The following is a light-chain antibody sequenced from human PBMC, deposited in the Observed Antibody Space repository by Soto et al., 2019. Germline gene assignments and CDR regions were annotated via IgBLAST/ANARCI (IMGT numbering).Light chain of an antibody. V-gene: IGKV3D-15*01. Sequence: EIVMTHSPATLSVSPCERATLSSSASHSVSRNYLAWYQQKPGQAPRLLIYGISKRATDIPDRFSGSGSGTEFTLTISSLQPEDFATYYCQQHGQWPITFGQGTRLEIK. CDR1: HSVSRN. CDR3: QQHGQWPIT. J-gene: IGKJ5*01. CDR2: GIS.